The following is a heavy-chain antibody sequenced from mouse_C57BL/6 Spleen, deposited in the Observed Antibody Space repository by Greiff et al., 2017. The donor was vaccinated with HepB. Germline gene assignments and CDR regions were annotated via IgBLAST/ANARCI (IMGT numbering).Heavy chain of an antibody. CDR1: GYSFTGYY. CDR2: INPSTGGT. D-gene: IGHD1-1*01. J-gene: IGHJ1*03. Sequence: EVKLMESGPELVKPGASVKISCKASGYSFTGYYMNWVKQSPEKSLEWIGEINPSTGGTTYNQKFKAKATLTVDKSSSTAYMQLKSLTSEDSAVYYCARYGDGSSDWYGDVWGTGTTVTVSS. CDR3: ARYGDGSSDWYGDV. V-gene: IGHV1-42*01.